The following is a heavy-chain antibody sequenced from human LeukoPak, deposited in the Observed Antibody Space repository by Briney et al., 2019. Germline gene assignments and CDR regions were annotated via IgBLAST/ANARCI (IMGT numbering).Heavy chain of an antibody. CDR2: IKQDGSEK. Sequence: GGSLRLSCAASGFTFSSYGMSGVRQAPGKGLEWVANIKQDGSEKYYVDSVKGRFTISRDNAKNSLYPQMNSLRTEDTAVYYCVGDQADTQFDSGEMIPLAHWGQGTLVIVSS. D-gene: IGHD5-24*01. CDR1: GFTFSSYG. J-gene: IGHJ4*02. V-gene: IGHV3-7*01. CDR3: VGDQADTQFDSGEMIPLAH.